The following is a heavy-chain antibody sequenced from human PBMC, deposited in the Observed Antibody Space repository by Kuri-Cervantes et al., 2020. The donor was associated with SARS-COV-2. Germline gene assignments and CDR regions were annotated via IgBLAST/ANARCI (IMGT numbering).Heavy chain of an antibody. J-gene: IGHJ4*03. D-gene: IGHD2-2*01. CDR1: GGSITSDYL. V-gene: IGHV4-39*01. Sequence: SETLSLTCTVSGGSITSDYLWGWIRRPPGKGLEWIGNSFYSGSTFYNPSLKSRVTISVDTSKNQFSLELSSVTAADTAVYYCARATLVRYFDCLSQGTTVTVSS. CDR3: ARATLVRYFDC. CDR2: SFYSGST.